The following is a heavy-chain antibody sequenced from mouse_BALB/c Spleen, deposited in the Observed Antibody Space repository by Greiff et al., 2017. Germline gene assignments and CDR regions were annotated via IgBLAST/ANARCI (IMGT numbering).Heavy chain of an antibody. D-gene: IGHD1-1*01. Sequence: EVHLVESGGGLVQPGGSRKLSCAASGFTFSSFGMHWVRQAPEKGLEWVAYISSGSSTIYYADTVKGRFTISRDNPKNTLFLQMTSLRSEDTAMYDCARSGTTGGFYYAMDYWGQGTSVTVSS. CDR3: ARSGTTGGFYYAMDY. V-gene: IGHV5-17*02. CDR2: ISSGSSTI. CDR1: GFTFSSFG. J-gene: IGHJ4*01.